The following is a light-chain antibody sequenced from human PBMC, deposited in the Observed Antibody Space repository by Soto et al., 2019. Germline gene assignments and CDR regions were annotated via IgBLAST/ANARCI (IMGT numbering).Light chain of an antibody. CDR2: RTN. Sequence: QLVLTQPPSASGTPGQRVTMSCSGSSSNIGSNHVYWYQQLPGTAPKVLIYRTNQRPSGVPDRFSGSKSGTSASLAISGLRSEDEAEYYWAAWDDSLSGRVFGGGTKLTVL. V-gene: IGLV1-47*01. J-gene: IGLJ2*01. CDR1: SSNIGSNH. CDR3: AAWDDSLSGRV.